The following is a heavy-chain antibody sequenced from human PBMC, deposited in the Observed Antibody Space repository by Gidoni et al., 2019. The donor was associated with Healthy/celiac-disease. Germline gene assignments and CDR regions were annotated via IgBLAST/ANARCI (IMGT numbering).Heavy chain of an antibody. CDR1: GGVISSSSYY. Sequence: QLQLQESGPGLVKPSETLSPTCTGPGGVISSSSYYWGWIRQPPGKGLEWIGSIYYSGSTYYNPSLKSRVTISVDTSKNQFSLKLSSVTAADTAVYYCARDGKVLRKRGGMDVWGQGTTVTVSS. V-gene: IGHV4-39*07. D-gene: IGHD4-17*01. J-gene: IGHJ6*02. CDR2: IYYSGST. CDR3: ARDGKVLRKRGGMDV.